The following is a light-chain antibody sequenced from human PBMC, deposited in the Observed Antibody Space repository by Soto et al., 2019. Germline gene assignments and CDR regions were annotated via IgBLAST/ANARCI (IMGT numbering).Light chain of an antibody. CDR1: QSINKW. J-gene: IGKJ4*01. V-gene: IGKV1-5*01. Sequence: IQMTQSPSTLSASVGDRVTITCRASQSINKWVAWFQQKSGRAPKLLIYDAATLQSGVPSRFSGTGSGTDFSLTISSLQPEDFATYYCHQRSNWPLTFGGGTKLEIK. CDR3: HQRSNWPLT. CDR2: DAA.